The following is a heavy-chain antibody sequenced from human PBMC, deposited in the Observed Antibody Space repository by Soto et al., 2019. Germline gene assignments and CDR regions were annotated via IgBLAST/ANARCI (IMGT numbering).Heavy chain of an antibody. CDR2: ITTAGDT. Sequence: EVQLAESGGGLVQPGGSLRLSCAASGFTFSNYDMHWVRQVTGKGLEWVSGITTAGDTYYPGSVKGRFTISREKAKNSLYLQMNSLSAGDTAVYYCARELHGGSYGMDVWCQGTTVTVSS. V-gene: IGHV3-13*01. J-gene: IGHJ6*02. CDR3: ARELHGGSYGMDV. CDR1: GFTFSNYD.